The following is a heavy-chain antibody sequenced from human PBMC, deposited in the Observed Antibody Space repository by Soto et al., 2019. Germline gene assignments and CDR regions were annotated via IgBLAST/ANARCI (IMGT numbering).Heavy chain of an antibody. Sequence: SETLSLTCTVSGSISSGGYYWSWIRQHPGKGLEWIGYIYYSGSTYYNPSLKSRVTISVDTSKNQFSLKLSSVTAADTAVYYCARARGYDSSGYYRNDAFDIWGQGTMVT. CDR1: GSISSGGYY. CDR2: IYYSGST. V-gene: IGHV4-31*03. CDR3: ARARGYDSSGYYRNDAFDI. J-gene: IGHJ3*02. D-gene: IGHD3-22*01.